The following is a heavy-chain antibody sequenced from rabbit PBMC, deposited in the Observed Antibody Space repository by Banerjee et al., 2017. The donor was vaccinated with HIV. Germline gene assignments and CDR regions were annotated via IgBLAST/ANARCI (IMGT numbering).Heavy chain of an antibody. CDR3: ARNYGTGSYDL. J-gene: IGHJ4*01. D-gene: IGHD7-1*01. Sequence: QLKETGGGLVQPGGSLTLSCEASGFDFSNYYMSWVRQAPGKGLEWIGYIDTIFSSTYYASWVNGRFTISSHNAQNTLYLQLNSLTAADTATYFCARNYGTGSYDLWGQGTLVTVS. CDR2: IDTIFSST. CDR1: GFDFSNYY. V-gene: IGHV1S7*01.